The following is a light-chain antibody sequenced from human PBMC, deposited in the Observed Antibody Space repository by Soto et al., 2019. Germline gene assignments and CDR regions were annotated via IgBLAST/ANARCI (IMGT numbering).Light chain of an antibody. J-gene: IGKJ5*01. CDR3: QQRSNWPPT. Sequence: EILMTHSPATLSVSPGEIATLSCRASQSVSSSYLAWYQQKPGQAPRLLIYGASSRATGIPARFSGSGSGTDFTLTISSLEPEDFAVYYCQQRSNWPPTFGQGTRLEIK. V-gene: IGKV3D-20*02. CDR1: QSVSSSY. CDR2: GAS.